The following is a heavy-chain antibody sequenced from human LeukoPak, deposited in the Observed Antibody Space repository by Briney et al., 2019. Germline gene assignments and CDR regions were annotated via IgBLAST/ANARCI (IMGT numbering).Heavy chain of an antibody. V-gene: IGHV5-10-1*01. CDR1: GYSFTSYY. J-gene: IGHJ4*02. D-gene: IGHD6-13*01. Sequence: GESLKISCEASGYSFTSYYINWVRQMPGKGLEWMGRVDPTDSSTNYSPSYQGHVTISADKSISTAYLQWGSLKASDTAMYYCARLGSSWGIDYWGQGTLVTVSS. CDR2: VDPTDSST. CDR3: ARLGSSWGIDY.